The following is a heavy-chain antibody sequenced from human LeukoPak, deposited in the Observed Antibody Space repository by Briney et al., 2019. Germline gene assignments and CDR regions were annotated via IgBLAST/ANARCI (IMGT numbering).Heavy chain of an antibody. V-gene: IGHV3-53*01. CDR2: IYSGGNT. CDR1: GXXVSNDY. Sequence: GGSLRXSXXASGXXVSNDYISWVRQAPGKGLEWVSVIYSGGNTYYADSVKGRFTISRDNSKNTVYLQMNTVRAEDTAVYYCARGWGMFDYWGQGTLVTVSS. J-gene: IGHJ4*02. CDR3: ARGWGMFDY. D-gene: IGHD7-27*01.